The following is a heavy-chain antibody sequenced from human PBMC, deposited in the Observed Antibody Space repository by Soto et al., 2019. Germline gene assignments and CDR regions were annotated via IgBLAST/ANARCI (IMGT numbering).Heavy chain of an antibody. CDR3: ARGRGPSAELDV. Sequence: ASVKVSCKASGGTFSSYAISWVRQAPGQGLEWMGGIIPIFGTADYAQKFQGRVTITADESTSTAYMELSSLRSEDTAVYYCARGRGPSAELDVWGQGTTVTVSS. J-gene: IGHJ6*02. V-gene: IGHV1-69*13. CDR1: GGTFSSYA. D-gene: IGHD6-13*01. CDR2: IIPIFGTA.